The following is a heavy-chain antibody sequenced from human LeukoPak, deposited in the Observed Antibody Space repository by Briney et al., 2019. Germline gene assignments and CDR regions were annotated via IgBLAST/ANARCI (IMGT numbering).Heavy chain of an antibody. V-gene: IGHV3-23*01. D-gene: IGHD2-2*01. J-gene: IGHJ4*02. Sequence: GGSLRLSCAASGFTFSSYAMSWVRQAPGKGLEWVSGISGSGGSTNYADSVKGRFTISRDTSKNTLFLQMNSLRAEDTAVYYCARSYCSSTSCYYYFDYWGQGTLVTVSS. CDR2: ISGSGGST. CDR3: ARSYCSSTSCYYYFDY. CDR1: GFTFSSYA.